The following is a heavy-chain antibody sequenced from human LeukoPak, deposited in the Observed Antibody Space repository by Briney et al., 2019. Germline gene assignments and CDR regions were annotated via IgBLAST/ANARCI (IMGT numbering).Heavy chain of an antibody. CDR1: GYTFMHHH. V-gene: IGHV1-2*02. CDR3: ARGEQRGNSSPGAFDI. J-gene: IGHJ3*02. D-gene: IGHD2/OR15-2a*01. CDR2: IHPNGRDT. Sequence: GASVKVSCRASGYTFMHHHILWVRQAPGQGLEWMGWIHPNGRDTQYAQKFQGRVTMTRDTSISTAYMELSRLRSDDTAVYYCARGEQRGNSSPGAFDIWGQGTMVTVSS.